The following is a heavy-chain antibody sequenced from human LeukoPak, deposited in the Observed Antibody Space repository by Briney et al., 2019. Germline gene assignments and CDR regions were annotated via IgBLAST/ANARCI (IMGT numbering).Heavy chain of an antibody. D-gene: IGHD4-23*01. V-gene: IGHV4-39*01. J-gene: IGHJ2*01. Sequence: SETLSLTGNVSGVSISSSIYYWAWIRQPPGKGLEWIGSIFYSGSAYYSPSLKSRLAIPLDTSKNQFSLKLSSVTAADTAVYYCARIGHGANSHLKWYFDLWGRGTLVTVSS. CDR2: IFYSGSA. CDR3: ARIGHGANSHLKWYFDL. CDR1: GVSISSSIYY.